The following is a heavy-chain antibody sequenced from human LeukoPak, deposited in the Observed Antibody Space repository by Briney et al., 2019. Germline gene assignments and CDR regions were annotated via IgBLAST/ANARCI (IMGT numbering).Heavy chain of an antibody. V-gene: IGHV3-33*01. CDR1: GFTFSNYV. Sequence: PGRSLRLSCAASGFTFSNYVMRWVHAAPGKGQERVAVISYDGSNKYYADSVKGRLTISRDNSKNTLYLQMNSLRAEDAAVYYCARDSSSWYAYYYYYGMDVWGKGTTVTVSS. J-gene: IGHJ6*04. CDR3: ARDSSSWYAYYYYYGMDV. D-gene: IGHD6-13*01. CDR2: ISYDGSNK.